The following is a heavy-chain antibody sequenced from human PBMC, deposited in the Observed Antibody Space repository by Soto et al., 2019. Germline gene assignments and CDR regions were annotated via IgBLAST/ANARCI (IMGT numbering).Heavy chain of an antibody. CDR1: GYTFTSYD. Sequence: QVQLVQSGAEVKKPGAPLKVSCKASGYTFTSYDINWVRQATGQGPEWMGWMNPNSGDTHYAQTFQGRVTMTRNTSISTAYMELSSLRSEDTAMYYCARWYGGNSGDYWGQGTLVTVSS. V-gene: IGHV1-8*01. CDR2: MNPNSGDT. J-gene: IGHJ4*02. CDR3: ARWYGGNSGDY. D-gene: IGHD2-21*02.